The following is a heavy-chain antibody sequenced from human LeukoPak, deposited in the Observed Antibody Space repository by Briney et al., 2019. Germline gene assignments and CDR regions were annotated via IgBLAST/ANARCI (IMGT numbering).Heavy chain of an antibody. CDR1: GDSISRSTYY. V-gene: IGHV4-39*02. D-gene: IGHD6-25*01. Sequence: PSETLSLTCTVSGDSISRSTYYWAWIRQPPGKGLEWIGSVYYGRSPYFNPSLESRATISVDTSKNHFSLKMSSVSAADTAVYYCARSSGTGTFSYWGQGTLVTVSS. CDR2: VYYGRSP. CDR3: ARSSGTGTFSY. J-gene: IGHJ4*02.